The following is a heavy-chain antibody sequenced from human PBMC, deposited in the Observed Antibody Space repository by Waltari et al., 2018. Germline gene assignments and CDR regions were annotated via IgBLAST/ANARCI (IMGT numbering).Heavy chain of an antibody. CDR2: ISWKSGST. D-gene: IGHD6-6*01. CDR1: GFSFDVSV. CDR3: VKDRGLYSSSSGLDY. Sequence: EVQLVESGGGLVQPGRSLRLSCAASGFSFDVSVMHWVRQAPGKGLEWVSGISWKSGSTAYADSVEGRFTISRDNAKNSLYLQMHSLRPEDTALYYCVKDRGLYSSSSGLDYWGQGTLVTVSS. J-gene: IGHJ4*02. V-gene: IGHV3-9*01.